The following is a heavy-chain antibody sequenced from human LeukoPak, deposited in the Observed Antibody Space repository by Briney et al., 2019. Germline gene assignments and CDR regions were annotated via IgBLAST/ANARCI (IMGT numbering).Heavy chain of an antibody. J-gene: IGHJ3*02. CDR3: ARDRGPYYGSHPFDI. CDR2: ISAYNGNT. V-gene: IGHV1-18*04. D-gene: IGHD3-10*01. Sequence: GASVKVSCKASGYTFTGYYMHWVRQAPGQGLEWMGWISAYNGNTNYAQKLQGRVTMTTDTSTSTAYMELRSLRSDDTTVYYCARDRGPYYGSHPFDIWGQGTMVTVSS. CDR1: GYTFTGYY.